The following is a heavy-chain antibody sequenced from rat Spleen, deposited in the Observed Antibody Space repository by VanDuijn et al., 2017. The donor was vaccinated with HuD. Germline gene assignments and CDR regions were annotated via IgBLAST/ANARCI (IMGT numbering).Heavy chain of an antibody. Sequence: EVQLVESDGGLVQPGRSLKFSCVASGFTFRDYAMAWVRQAPEKGLEWVATILYDTTNTYYRDSVRGRFTISRDNAKNTLYLQMDSLRSEDTATYYCARHPQLGVFWYFDFWGPGTMVTVSS. CDR3: ARHPQLGVFWYFDF. D-gene: IGHD5-1*01. V-gene: IGHV5-17*01. CDR2: ILYDTTNT. CDR1: GFTFRDYA. J-gene: IGHJ1*01.